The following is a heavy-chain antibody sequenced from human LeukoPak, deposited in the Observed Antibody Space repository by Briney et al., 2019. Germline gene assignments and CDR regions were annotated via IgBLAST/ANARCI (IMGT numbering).Heavy chain of an antibody. CDR1: GGSFSSYY. J-gene: IGHJ6*02. CDR3: ARAIPSYFGMDV. V-gene: IGHV4-4*07. Sequence: SETLSLTCTVSGGSFSSYYWNWIRQPAGKGLEWIGRIYSSGSTTYNPSLKSRLTMSVDTSKNQFSLRLSSVTAADTAVYYCARAIPSYFGMDVWGQGTTVTVSS. CDR2: IYSSGST.